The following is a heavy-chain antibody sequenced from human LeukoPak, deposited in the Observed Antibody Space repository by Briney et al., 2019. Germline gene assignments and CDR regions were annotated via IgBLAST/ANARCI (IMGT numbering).Heavy chain of an antibody. Sequence: GGTLRLSCAASGFTFSSYSMSWVRQAPGKGLEWVSAISGSGGSTYYADSVKGRFTISRDNSKNTLYLQMNSLRAEDTAIYYCACDYYDSSAYYYWGQGTLVTVSS. J-gene: IGHJ4*02. CDR3: ACDYYDSSAYYY. V-gene: IGHV3-23*01. CDR2: ISGSGGST. D-gene: IGHD3-22*01. CDR1: GFTFSSYS.